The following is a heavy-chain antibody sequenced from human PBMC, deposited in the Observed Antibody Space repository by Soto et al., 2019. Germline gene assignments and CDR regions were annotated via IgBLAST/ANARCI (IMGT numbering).Heavy chain of an antibody. CDR3: ARHWFSYKCMDL. V-gene: IGHV4-39*01. CDR1: GVSITRSAYY. Sequence: XETLCLTCTVAGVSITRSAYYWGWIRQPPGKGLEWIGNVFYSGSTYYNPSLKSRVTISGDTSKNQFSLNRTSVTAADTAVYYCARHWFSYKCMDLWGQGTTVTVS. J-gene: IGHJ6*02. CDR2: VFYSGST. D-gene: IGHD3-10*01.